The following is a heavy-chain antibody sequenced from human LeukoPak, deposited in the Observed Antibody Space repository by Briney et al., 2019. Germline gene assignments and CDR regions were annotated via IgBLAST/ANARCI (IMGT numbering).Heavy chain of an antibody. CDR1: GFTFSSYA. J-gene: IGHJ4*02. CDR3: ARDRFGIAARMDY. V-gene: IGHV3-30-3*01. Sequence: GGSLRLSCAASGFTFSSYAMHWVRQAPGKGLEWVADISYDGSNKYYADSVKGRFSIPRDNSKNTLYLQMNSLRAEDTAVYYCARDRFGIAARMDYWGQGTLVTVSS. D-gene: IGHD6-6*01. CDR2: ISYDGSNK.